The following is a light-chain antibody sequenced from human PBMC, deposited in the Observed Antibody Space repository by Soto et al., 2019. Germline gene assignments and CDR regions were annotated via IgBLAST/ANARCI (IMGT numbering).Light chain of an antibody. J-gene: IGLJ2*01. CDR3: AAWDDSLSVVV. CDR2: NSN. V-gene: IGLV1-47*02. CDR1: RSNIGSNY. Sequence: QSVLTQPPSASGTPGQRVTISCSGSRSNIGSNYVYWYQQLPGTAPKLLIYNSNQRPSGVPERFSGSNSGTSASLAISGLRSEDEADYYCAAWDDSLSVVVFGGGTKVTVL.